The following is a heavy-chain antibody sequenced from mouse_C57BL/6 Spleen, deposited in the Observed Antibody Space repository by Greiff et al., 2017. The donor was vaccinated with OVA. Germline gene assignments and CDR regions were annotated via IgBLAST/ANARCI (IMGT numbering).Heavy chain of an antibody. Sequence: QVQLQQPGAELVKPGASVKLSCKASGYTFTSYWMQWVKQRPGQGLEWIGEIDPSDSYTNYNQKFKGKATLTVDTSSSTAYMQLSSLTSEDSAVYYCAPFITTVVAPFAYWGQGTLVTVSA. CDR1: GYTFTSYW. J-gene: IGHJ3*01. D-gene: IGHD1-1*01. V-gene: IGHV1-50*01. CDR2: IDPSDSYT. CDR3: APFITTVVAPFAY.